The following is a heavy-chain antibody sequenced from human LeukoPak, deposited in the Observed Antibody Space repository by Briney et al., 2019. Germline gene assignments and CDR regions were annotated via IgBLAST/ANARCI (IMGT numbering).Heavy chain of an antibody. D-gene: IGHD3-22*01. CDR1: GYTFTSYG. CDR2: ISAYNGNT. J-gene: IGHJ4*02. CDR3: ARTADYYDSSGYAFYFDY. Sequence: ASVKVSCKASGYTFTSYGISWVRQAPGQGLEWMGWISAYNGNTNYAQKLQGRVTMTTDTSTSIAYMELRSLRSDDTAVYYCARTADYYDSSGYAFYFDYWGQGTLVTVSS. V-gene: IGHV1-18*01.